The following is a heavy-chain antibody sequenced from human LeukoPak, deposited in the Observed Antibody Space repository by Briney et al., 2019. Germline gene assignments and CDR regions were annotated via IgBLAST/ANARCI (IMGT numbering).Heavy chain of an antibody. Sequence: ASVKVSCKASGYTFTGYYMHWVRQAPGQGLEWMGRINPNSGGTNYAQKFQGRVTMTRDTSISTAYMELSRLRSDDTAVYYCARDRSRATSWFDPWGQGTLVTVSS. CDR1: GYTFTGYY. J-gene: IGHJ5*02. CDR2: INPNSGGT. CDR3: ARDRSRATSWFDP. V-gene: IGHV1-2*06. D-gene: IGHD5-24*01.